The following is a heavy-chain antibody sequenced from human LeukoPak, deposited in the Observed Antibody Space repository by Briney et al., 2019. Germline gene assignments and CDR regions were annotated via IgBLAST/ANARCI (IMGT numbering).Heavy chain of an antibody. CDR2: IYYSGTT. D-gene: IGHD1-26*01. CDR1: GGSVSNYY. CDR3: ARDFGSGIYYAYFDY. V-gene: IGHV4-59*02. J-gene: IGHJ4*02. Sequence: SETLSLTCTVSGGSVSNYYWSWVRQPPGKGLEWIGYIYYSGTTSYNPSLKSRLTISVDTSKNQFSLKLSSVTAADTAVYYCARDFGSGIYYAYFDYWGQGTLVTVSS.